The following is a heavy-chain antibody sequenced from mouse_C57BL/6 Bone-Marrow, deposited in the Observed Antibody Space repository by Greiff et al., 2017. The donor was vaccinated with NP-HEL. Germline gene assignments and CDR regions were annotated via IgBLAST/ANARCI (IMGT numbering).Heavy chain of an antibody. D-gene: IGHD1-1*01. V-gene: IGHV14-4*01. Sequence: EVKLMESGAELVRPGASVKLSCTASGFNIKDDYMHWVKQRPEQGLEWIGWIDPENGDTEYASKFQGKATITADTSSNTAYLQLSSLTSEDTAVYYCTGSSLAWFAYWGQGTLVTVSA. CDR3: TGSSLAWFAY. CDR1: GFNIKDDY. J-gene: IGHJ3*01. CDR2: IDPENGDT.